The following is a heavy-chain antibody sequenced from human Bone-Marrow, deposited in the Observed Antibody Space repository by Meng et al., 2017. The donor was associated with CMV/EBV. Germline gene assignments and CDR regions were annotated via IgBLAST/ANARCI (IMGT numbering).Heavy chain of an antibody. CDR3: AMTEWEPWAFDI. Sequence: SETLSLTCTVSGGSISSYYWSWIRQPPGKGLEWIGYIYYSGSTNYNPSLKSRVTISVDTSKNQFSLKLSSVTAADTAVYYCAMTEWEPWAFDIWGQGTMVTFAS. CDR1: GGSISSYY. V-gene: IGHV4-59*01. D-gene: IGHD1-26*01. CDR2: IYYSGST. J-gene: IGHJ3*02.